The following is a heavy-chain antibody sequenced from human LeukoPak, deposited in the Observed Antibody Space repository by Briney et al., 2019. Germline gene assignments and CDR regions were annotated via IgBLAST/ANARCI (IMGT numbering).Heavy chain of an antibody. V-gene: IGHV3-23*01. CDR2: ISDSGDST. J-gene: IGHJ6*02. CDR1: GFIFSNYA. Sequence: GGSLRLSCAASGFIFSNYAMSWVRQAPGRGLEWVSTISDSGDSTYHADSVRGRFTIPRDNSKNTLYVQMDSLRAEDAAIHYCAKVPYSDYGSGRPPFMDVWGQGTTVAVSS. CDR3: AKVPYSDYGSGRPPFMDV. D-gene: IGHD3-10*01.